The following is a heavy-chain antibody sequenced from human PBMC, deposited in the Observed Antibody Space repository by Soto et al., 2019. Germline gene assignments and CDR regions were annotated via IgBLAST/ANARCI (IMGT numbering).Heavy chain of an antibody. V-gene: IGHV4-31*03. J-gene: IGHJ5*02. CDR1: GGSISSGGYY. CDR3: ATSVDP. CDR2: IFYSGTT. Sequence: QVQLQESGPGLVKPSQTLSLTCTVSGGSISSGGYYWSWIRQHPGKGLEWIGYIFYSGTTYYNPSLKSRVTISVATSKSHFSLKLSAVTAADTAVYSCATSVDPWGQGTLVTVSS.